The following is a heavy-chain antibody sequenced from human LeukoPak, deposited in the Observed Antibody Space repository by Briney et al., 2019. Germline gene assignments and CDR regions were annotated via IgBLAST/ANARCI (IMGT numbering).Heavy chain of an antibody. CDR2: ISWNSGSI. J-gene: IGHJ6*02. CDR3: AKDAKYYYDSSGYDYYYYYGMDV. Sequence: PGGSLRLSCAASGFTFDDYAMHWVRQAPGKGLEWVSGISWNSGSIGYADSVKGRFTISRENAKNSLYLQMNSLRAEDTALYYCAKDAKYYYDSSGYDYYYYYGMDVWGQGTTVTVSS. V-gene: IGHV3-9*01. D-gene: IGHD3-22*01. CDR1: GFTFDDYA.